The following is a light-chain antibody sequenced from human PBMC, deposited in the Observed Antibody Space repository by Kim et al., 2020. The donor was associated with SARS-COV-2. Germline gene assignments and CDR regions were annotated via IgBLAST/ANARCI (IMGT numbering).Light chain of an antibody. V-gene: IGKV4-1*01. J-gene: IGKJ2*01. Sequence: RDTINCKSSQSVLYSSNNKNYLAWYQQKPEQPPKLLIYWASTRESGVPDRFSGSGSGTDFTLTISSLQAEDVAVYYCQQYYSTPYTFGQGTKLEI. CDR1: QSVLYSSNNKNY. CDR2: WAS. CDR3: QQYYSTPYT.